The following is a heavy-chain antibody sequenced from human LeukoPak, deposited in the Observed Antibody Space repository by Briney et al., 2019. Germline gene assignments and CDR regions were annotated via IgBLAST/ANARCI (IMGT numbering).Heavy chain of an antibody. Sequence: KPGGSLRLSCAASGFTFSSYSMNWVRQAPGKGLEWVSSISSSSSYIYYADSVKGRFTISRDNAKNSLYLQMNSLRAGDTAVYYCARDPSSSWYSNNWFDPWGQGTLVTVSS. CDR1: GFTFSSYS. J-gene: IGHJ5*02. CDR2: ISSSSSYI. V-gene: IGHV3-21*01. D-gene: IGHD6-13*01. CDR3: ARDPSSSWYSNNWFDP.